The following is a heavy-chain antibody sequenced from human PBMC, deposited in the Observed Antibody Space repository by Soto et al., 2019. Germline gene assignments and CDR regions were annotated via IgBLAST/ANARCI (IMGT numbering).Heavy chain of an antibody. CDR1: GGSIRGFY. D-gene: IGHD2-2*01. Sequence: QMQLQESGPGLVRPSETLSLTCTVSGGSIRGFYWSWIRQPAGKGLEWIGRMHSTGSANYNPSLKSRVTISIDMSKNQVSLKLTSVTAADTALYFYAKASMPKAHFDYWGQGTLVTVSS. CDR2: MHSTGSA. J-gene: IGHJ4*02. V-gene: IGHV4-4*07. CDR3: AKASMPKAHFDY.